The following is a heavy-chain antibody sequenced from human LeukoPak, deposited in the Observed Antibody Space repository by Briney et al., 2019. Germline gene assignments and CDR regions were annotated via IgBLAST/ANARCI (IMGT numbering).Heavy chain of an antibody. CDR1: GGSISSYY. J-gene: IGHJ6*03. Sequence: PSETLSLTCTVSGGSISSYYWSWIRQPPGKGLEWIGYIYYSGSTNYNPSLKSRVTISLDTSKNQFSLKLSSVTAADTAVYYCARVRRWFGEAGDYYYMDVWGKGITVTISS. V-gene: IGHV4-59*12. CDR3: ARVRRWFGEAGDYYYMDV. D-gene: IGHD3-10*01. CDR2: IYYSGST.